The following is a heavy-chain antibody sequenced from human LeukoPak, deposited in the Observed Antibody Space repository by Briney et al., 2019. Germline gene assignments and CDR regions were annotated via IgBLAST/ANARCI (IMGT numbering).Heavy chain of an antibody. CDR2: ITGSGTNT. V-gene: IGHV3-23*01. CDR1: GFTSSSYA. Sequence: GGSLRLSCAASGFTSSSYAMGWVRQGPGKGLDWVSTITGSGTNTYYADSVEGRFTISRDNSKNTLYLQMNSLRAEDTAIYYCAQSRGGWFDPWGQGTLVTVSS. D-gene: IGHD3-16*01. CDR3: AQSRGGWFDP. J-gene: IGHJ5*02.